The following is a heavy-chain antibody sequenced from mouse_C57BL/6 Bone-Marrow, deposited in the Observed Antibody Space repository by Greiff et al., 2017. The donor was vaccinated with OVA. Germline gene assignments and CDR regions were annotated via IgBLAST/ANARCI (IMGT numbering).Heavy chain of an antibody. V-gene: IGHV5-6*01. Sequence: EVKLVESGGDLVKPGGSLKLSCAASGFTFSSYGMSWVRPTPDKRLEWVATISSGGSYTYYPDSVKGRFTISRDNAKNTLYLQISSLKSEDTAMYYCARHGITTVVAHYYAMDYWGQGTSVTVSS. CDR3: ARHGITTVVAHYYAMDY. J-gene: IGHJ4*01. D-gene: IGHD1-1*01. CDR2: ISSGGSYT. CDR1: GFTFSSYG.